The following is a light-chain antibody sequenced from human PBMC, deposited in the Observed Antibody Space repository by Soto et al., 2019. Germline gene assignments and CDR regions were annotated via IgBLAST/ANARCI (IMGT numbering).Light chain of an antibody. Sequence: QSVLTQPPSASGTPGQRVTISCSGSSSNIGSNYVYWYQQLPGTAPKLLIYRNNQRPSGVPDRFSGSKSGTSASLAISGLRSEDEADYYCAVWDDSLSGRWLFGGGTKVTVL. CDR3: AVWDDSLSGRWL. CDR2: RNN. CDR1: SSNIGSNY. V-gene: IGLV1-47*01. J-gene: IGLJ3*02.